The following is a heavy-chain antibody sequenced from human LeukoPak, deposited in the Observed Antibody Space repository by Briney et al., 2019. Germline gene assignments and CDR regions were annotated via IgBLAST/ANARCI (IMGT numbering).Heavy chain of an antibody. J-gene: IGHJ6*03. CDR3: ARARYYDFWSGYWRYYYMDV. V-gene: IGHV3-30*04. CDR1: GFTFSSYA. Sequence: QTGGSLRLSCAASGFTFSSYAMHWVRQAPGKGLEWVAVISYDGSNKYYADSVKGRFTISRDNSKNTLYLQMNSLRAEDTAVYYCARARYYDFWSGYWRYYYMDVWGKGTTVTVSS. D-gene: IGHD3-3*01. CDR2: ISYDGSNK.